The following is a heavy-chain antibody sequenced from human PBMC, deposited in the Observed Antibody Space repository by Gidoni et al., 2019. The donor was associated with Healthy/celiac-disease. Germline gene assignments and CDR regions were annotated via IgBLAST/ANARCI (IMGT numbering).Heavy chain of an antibody. Sequence: EVQLVESGGGLVQPGGSLRLSCAASGFTFSSYDMHWVRQATGKGLEWVSAIGTAGDTYYPGSVKGRFTISRENAKNSLYLQMNSLRAGDTAVYYCARGEGYCSGGSCYSWFDPWGQGTLVTVSS. J-gene: IGHJ5*02. D-gene: IGHD2-15*01. V-gene: IGHV3-13*01. CDR3: ARGEGYCSGGSCYSWFDP. CDR1: GFTFSSYD. CDR2: IGTAGDT.